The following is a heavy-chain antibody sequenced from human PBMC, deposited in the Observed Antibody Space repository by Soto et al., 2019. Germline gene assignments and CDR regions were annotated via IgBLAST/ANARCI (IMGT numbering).Heavy chain of an antibody. D-gene: IGHD2-2*01. J-gene: IGHJ5*02. CDR3: ARVQLSNISYRWSDP. Sequence: PSETLSLTCTVSGGSISGFYWSWIRQPAGKGLEWIGRIHSGGSTNYNPSLKSRVTMSVDTSQNQFSLKLGSVTAADTAVYYCARVQLSNISYRWSDPWGQGTLVTVSS. V-gene: IGHV4-4*07. CDR1: GGSISGFY. CDR2: IHSGGST.